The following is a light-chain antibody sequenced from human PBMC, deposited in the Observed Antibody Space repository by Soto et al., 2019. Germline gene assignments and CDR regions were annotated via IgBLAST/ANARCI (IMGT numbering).Light chain of an antibody. Sequence: DIVMTQSPGSRAESLGDRATINCKSSQSVLYTSNNKNYLAWYQQKPGQPPQLIIYWASTRESGVPEQFSGSGSGTDFTLTISSLEAEDVAFYWCQQYFDVPFTFGGGTKVDIK. J-gene: IGKJ4*01. CDR2: WAS. CDR3: QQYFDVPFT. V-gene: IGKV4-1*01. CDR1: QSVLYTSNNKNY.